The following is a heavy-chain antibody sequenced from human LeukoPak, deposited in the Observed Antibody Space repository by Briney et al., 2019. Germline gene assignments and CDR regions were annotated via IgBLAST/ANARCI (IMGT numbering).Heavy chain of an antibody. D-gene: IGHD2-21*02. CDR3: ARSPALRVTARPSGWFDP. J-gene: IGHJ5*02. Sequence: GATVKISCKVSGYTFTDYYMHWVRQAPGQGLEWMGRINPNSGGTNYAQKFQGRVTMTRDTSISTAYMELSRLRSDDTAVYYCARSPALRVTARPSGWFDPWGQGTLVTVSS. V-gene: IGHV1-2*06. CDR2: INPNSGGT. CDR1: GYTFTDYY.